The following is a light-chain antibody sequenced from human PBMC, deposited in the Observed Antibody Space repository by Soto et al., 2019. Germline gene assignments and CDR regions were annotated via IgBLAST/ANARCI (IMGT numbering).Light chain of an antibody. CDR1: QDVSSY. Sequence: IQMTQSPSSLSASAGDRVTITCRVSQDVSSYLAWYQQKAGKAPKLLIYDAVTLQSGVPSRFSGSGSGTVFTLTISRLQSEDFATYYCQQYYNYPSITFGPGTKVDIK. CDR3: QQYYNYPSIT. J-gene: IGKJ3*01. V-gene: IGKV1-8*01. CDR2: DAV.